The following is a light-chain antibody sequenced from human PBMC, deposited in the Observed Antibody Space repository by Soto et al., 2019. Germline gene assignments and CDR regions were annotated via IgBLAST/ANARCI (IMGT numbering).Light chain of an antibody. J-gene: IGKJ5*01. CDR1: QTISSW. Sequence: DIQMTQSPSTLSGSVGDRVTITCRASQTISSWLAWYQQKPGEAPKVLIQAASSLQSGVPSRFSGSGSWTDFTLTISSLQPEDFATYYCQQSYSTPIAFGQGTRLEIK. CDR2: AAS. CDR3: QQSYSTPIA. V-gene: IGKV1-39*01.